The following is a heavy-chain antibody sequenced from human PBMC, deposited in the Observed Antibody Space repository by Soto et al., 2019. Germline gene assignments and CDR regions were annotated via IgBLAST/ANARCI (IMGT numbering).Heavy chain of an antibody. D-gene: IGHD6-19*01. Sequence: QVQLVQSGAEVKKPGSSVKVSCKVSGGTFSNYAIDWVRLAPGHGLEWMGGIVPIFGTTYYTQKFQGRATIIADDSTTTAYLEMSSLRSEDPAIYYCARVEAVAGLYNYHGLDVWGQGTAATVSS. J-gene: IGHJ6*02. CDR2: IVPIFGTT. V-gene: IGHV1-69*12. CDR3: ARVEAVAGLYNYHGLDV. CDR1: GGTFSNYA.